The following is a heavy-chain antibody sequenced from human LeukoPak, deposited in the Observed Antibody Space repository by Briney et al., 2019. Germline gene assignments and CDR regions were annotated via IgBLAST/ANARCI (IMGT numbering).Heavy chain of an antibody. Sequence: PGRSLRLSCAASGFTFSAYGMHWVRQAPGKGLEWVAVIGYDGSIKYYADSVKGRFTISRDNSKNTLFLQLNSLRGEDTAVYYCARAVAGPHYFDYWGQGTLVTVSS. CDR2: IGYDGSIK. J-gene: IGHJ4*02. CDR1: GFTFSAYG. D-gene: IGHD6-19*01. CDR3: ARAVAGPHYFDY. V-gene: IGHV3-30*03.